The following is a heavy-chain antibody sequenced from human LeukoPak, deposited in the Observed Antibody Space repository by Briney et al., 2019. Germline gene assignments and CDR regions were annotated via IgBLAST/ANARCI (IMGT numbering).Heavy chain of an antibody. Sequence: GGSLRLSCAASGFTFSSYAMHWVRQAPGKGVEWVAVISYDGSNKYYADSVKGRFTISRDNSKNTLYLQMNNLRAEDTAVYYCARVGSTVTTYPYWGQGTLVTVSS. D-gene: IGHD4-17*01. V-gene: IGHV3-30-3*01. CDR1: GFTFSSYA. J-gene: IGHJ4*02. CDR2: ISYDGSNK. CDR3: ARVGSTVTTYPY.